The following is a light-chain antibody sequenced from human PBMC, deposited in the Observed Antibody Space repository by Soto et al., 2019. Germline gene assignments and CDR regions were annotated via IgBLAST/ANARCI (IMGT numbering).Light chain of an antibody. J-gene: IGKJ3*01. CDR3: QQYNNWTPFT. CDR1: QSVSSS. V-gene: IGKV3-15*01. Sequence: EIVMTQSPATLSVSPGERVTLSCRASQSVSSSLSWYQQKPGQAPRLLIYGASTRATGIPARFSGSGSGTEFTLTISSRQSEDFAVYYCQQYNNWTPFTFGPGTKVDIK. CDR2: GAS.